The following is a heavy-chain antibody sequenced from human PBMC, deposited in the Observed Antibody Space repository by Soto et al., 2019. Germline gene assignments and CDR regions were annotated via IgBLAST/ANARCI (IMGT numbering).Heavy chain of an antibody. CDR2: INSDGSTT. CDR1: GFTFSSYW. Sequence: EVQLAESGGGLIQPGGALRLSCAFSGFTFSSYWMHWVRQAPGKGLVWVSRINSDGSTTNYADSVKGRFTVSRDNAKNTLYLQMDSLRAEDTAVYYCVRGEGTLIDFWGQGTLVNVSS. CDR3: VRGEGTLIDF. J-gene: IGHJ4*02. D-gene: IGHD1-26*01. V-gene: IGHV3-74*01.